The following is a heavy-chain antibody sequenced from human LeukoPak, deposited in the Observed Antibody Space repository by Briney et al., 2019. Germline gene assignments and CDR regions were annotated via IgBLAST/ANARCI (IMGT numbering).Heavy chain of an antibody. CDR3: AREGDYDNWFDP. CDR1: GYTFTSYG. J-gene: IGHJ5*02. CDR2: ISAYNGHT. V-gene: IGHV1-18*04. D-gene: IGHD4-17*01. Sequence: GASVKVSCKASGYTFTSYGISWVRQAPGQGLEWMGWISAYNGHTNYAQKLQGRVTMTTDTSTSTAYVELRSLRSDDTAVYYCAREGDYDNWFDPWGQGTLVTVSS.